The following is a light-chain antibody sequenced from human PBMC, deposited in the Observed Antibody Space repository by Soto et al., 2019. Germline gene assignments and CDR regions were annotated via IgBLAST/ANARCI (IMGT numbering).Light chain of an antibody. CDR1: SSNIGSNA. Sequence: QPVLTQPPSVSEAPRQRVTISCSGSSSNIGSNAVNWYQQLPGKAPKLLIYYDDLLPSGVSDRFSGSKSGTSASLAISGLQSEDEADYYCAAWDDSLNGSYVFGTGTKVTVL. V-gene: IGLV1-36*01. CDR2: YDD. J-gene: IGLJ1*01. CDR3: AAWDDSLNGSYV.